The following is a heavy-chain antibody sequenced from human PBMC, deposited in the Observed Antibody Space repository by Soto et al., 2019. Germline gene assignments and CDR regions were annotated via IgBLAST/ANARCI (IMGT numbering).Heavy chain of an antibody. Sequence: GGSLRLSCAASGFMFTNHGMHWVRQAPGKGLEWVAVIWYDGSNKYYANSVKGRFTISRDNSKNTLYLQMNSLRADDTAVYYCARDLGNSSSWLRYYFDYWGQGTLVTVSS. J-gene: IGHJ4*02. CDR3: ARDLGNSSSWLRYYFDY. CDR1: GFMFTNHG. V-gene: IGHV3-33*01. CDR2: IWYDGSNK. D-gene: IGHD6-13*01.